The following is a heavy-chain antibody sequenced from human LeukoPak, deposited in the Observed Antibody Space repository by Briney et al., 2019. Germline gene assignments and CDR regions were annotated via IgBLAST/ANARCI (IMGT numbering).Heavy chain of an antibody. CDR1: GGSISSYY. CDR3: ARAGGYNFATYYFDY. J-gene: IGHJ4*02. Sequence: SETLSLTCTVSGGSISSYYWSWIRQPPGKGLEWIGYIHHSGNTKYNPSLKSRVSMSVDTSKNQLSLELSSVTAAGTAVYYCARAGGYNFATYYFDYWGQGTLVTVSS. CDR2: IHHSGNT. V-gene: IGHV4-59*01. D-gene: IGHD1-1*01.